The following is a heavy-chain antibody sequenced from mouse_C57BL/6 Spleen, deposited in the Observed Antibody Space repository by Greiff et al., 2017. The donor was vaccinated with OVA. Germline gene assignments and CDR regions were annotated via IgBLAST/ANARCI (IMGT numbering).Heavy chain of an antibody. Sequence: QVQLQQPGAELVKPGASVKLSCKASGYTFTSYWMHWVKQRPGQGLEWIGMIHPNSGSTNYNEKFKSKATLTVDNSSSTAYMQLSSLTSDDSAVYYCARFWDDYFDYWGQGTTLTVSS. CDR2: IHPNSGST. D-gene: IGHD4-1*01. V-gene: IGHV1-64*01. CDR1: GYTFTSYW. CDR3: ARFWDDYFDY. J-gene: IGHJ2*01.